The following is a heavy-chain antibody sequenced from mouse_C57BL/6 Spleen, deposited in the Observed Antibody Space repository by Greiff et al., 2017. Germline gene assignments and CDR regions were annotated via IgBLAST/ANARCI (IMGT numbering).Heavy chain of an antibody. Sequence: VQVVESGAELVKPGASVKISCKASGYAFSSYWMNWVKQRPGKGLEWIGQIYPGDGDTNYNGKFKGKATLTADKSSSTAYMQLSSLTSEDSAVYFCAREEVTTGFAYWGQGTLVTVSA. D-gene: IGHD2-2*01. V-gene: IGHV1-80*01. CDR1: GYAFSSYW. CDR3: AREEVTTGFAY. J-gene: IGHJ3*01. CDR2: IYPGDGDT.